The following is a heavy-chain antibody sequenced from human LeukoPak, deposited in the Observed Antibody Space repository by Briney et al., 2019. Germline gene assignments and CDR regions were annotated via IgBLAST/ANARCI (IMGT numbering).Heavy chain of an antibody. CDR1: EYPFTDSY. CDR2: IDPEDGET. Sequence: GASVKVSCKASEYPFTDSYMHWVQQAPGKGLEWMGRIDPEDGETIYAEKFQGGVTMTADTSTDTAYMELDSLRSEDTAIYFCATMSGDYGEDAFDIWGQGTLVTVSS. J-gene: IGHJ3*02. V-gene: IGHV1-69-2*01. CDR3: ATMSGDYGEDAFDI. D-gene: IGHD4-17*01.